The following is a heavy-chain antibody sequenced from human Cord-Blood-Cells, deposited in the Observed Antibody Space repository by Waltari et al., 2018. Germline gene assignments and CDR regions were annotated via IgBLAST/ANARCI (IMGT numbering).Heavy chain of an antibody. CDR1: AGSFSGYY. Sequence: QVQLQQWGAGLLKPSETLSLTCAVYAGSFSGYYWSWIRQPPGKGLEWIGEINHSGSTNYNPSLKSRVTISVDTSKNQFSLKLSSVTAADTAVYYCARGTDWADYWGQGTLVTVSS. D-gene: IGHD3-9*01. J-gene: IGHJ4*02. V-gene: IGHV4-34*01. CDR3: ARGTDWADY. CDR2: INHSGST.